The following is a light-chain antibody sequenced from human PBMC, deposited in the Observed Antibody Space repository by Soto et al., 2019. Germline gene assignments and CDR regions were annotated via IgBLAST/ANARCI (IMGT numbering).Light chain of an antibody. CDR2: DIT. Sequence: QSALTQPRSVSGSPGQSVTISCTGTSSDVCGYNYVSWYQHHPGKAPKLVIYDITERPSGVPDRFSGSKSGNTASLTISGLQADDEADYYCCSHAGGWVFGGGTKLTVL. CDR1: SSDVCGYNY. V-gene: IGLV2-11*01. CDR3: CSHAGGWV. J-gene: IGLJ3*02.